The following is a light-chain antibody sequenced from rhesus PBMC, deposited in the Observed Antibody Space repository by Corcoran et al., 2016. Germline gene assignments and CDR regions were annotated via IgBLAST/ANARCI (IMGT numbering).Light chain of an antibody. CDR3: LQSSNWPLT. J-gene: IGKJ1*01. Sequence: EIVMTQSPATLALSPGERATLSCRASQSVSRYLAWYQPKPGQAPRILIYGASSKGTGIPEWFRGSGSGTEFTLTISSMEPEDVGVYFCLQSSNWPLTFGQGTKVEIK. V-gene: IGKV3-24*04. CDR1: QSVSRY. CDR2: GAS.